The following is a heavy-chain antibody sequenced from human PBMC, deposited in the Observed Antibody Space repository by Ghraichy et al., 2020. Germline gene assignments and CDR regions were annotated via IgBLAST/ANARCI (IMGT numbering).Heavy chain of an antibody. Sequence: SQTLSLTCAVYGGSFSGYYWSWIRQPPGKGLEWIGEINHSGSTNYNPSLKSRVTISVDTSKNQFSLKLSSVTAADTAVYYCAREPTVPKGRVGGYYYYYYMDVWGKGTTVTVSS. CDR3: AREPTVPKGRVGGYYYYYYMDV. V-gene: IGHV4-34*01. D-gene: IGHD4-17*01. CDR2: INHSGST. CDR1: GGSFSGYY. J-gene: IGHJ6*03.